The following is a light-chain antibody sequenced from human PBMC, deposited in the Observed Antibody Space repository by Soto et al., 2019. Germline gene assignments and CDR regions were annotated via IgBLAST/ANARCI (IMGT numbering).Light chain of an antibody. CDR3: GSWDSSLSAYV. V-gene: IGLV1-51*01. CDR1: SSNIGGNS. J-gene: IGLJ1*01. CDR2: DDN. Sequence: QSVLTQPPSVSSAPGQKVTVSCAGSSSNIGGNSVSWYQQLPGTAPKLLIYDDNKRPSGIPDRFSGSKSGTSATLGITGFQTGDEADYYCGSWDSSLSAYVFGTGTKV.